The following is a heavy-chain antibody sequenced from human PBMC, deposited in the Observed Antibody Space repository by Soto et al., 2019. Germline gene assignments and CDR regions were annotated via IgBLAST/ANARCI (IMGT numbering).Heavy chain of an antibody. CDR1: GGSISSGGYY. V-gene: IGHV4-31*03. J-gene: IGHJ4*02. CDR2: IYYSGST. CDR3: ARVDDYFDYFDY. Sequence: SETLSLTCTVSGGSISSGGYYWSWIRQHPGKGLEWIGYIYYSGSTYYNPSLKSRVTISVDTSKNQFSLKLSSVTAADTAVYYCARVDDYFDYFDYWGQGTLVTVSS. D-gene: IGHD4-17*01.